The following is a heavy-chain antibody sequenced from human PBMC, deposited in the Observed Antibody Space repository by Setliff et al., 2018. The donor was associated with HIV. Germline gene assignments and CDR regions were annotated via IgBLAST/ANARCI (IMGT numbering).Heavy chain of an antibody. J-gene: IGHJ4*02. D-gene: IGHD4-4*01. CDR3: VKEYHTEVTDTRVANYFDY. V-gene: IGHV1-8*02. Sequence: ASVKVSCKASGYTFTGYAMNWVRQAPGQGLEWVGWMNPNSGNTGYAQKFQDRVTMTSDTSTSTVYMELRSLRSEDTAIYYCVKEYHTEVTDTRVANYFDYWGQGTLVTVSS. CDR1: GYTFTGYA. CDR2: MNPNSGNT.